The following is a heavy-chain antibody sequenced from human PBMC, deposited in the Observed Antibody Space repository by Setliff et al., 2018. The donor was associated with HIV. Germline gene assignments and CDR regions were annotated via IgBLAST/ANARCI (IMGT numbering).Heavy chain of an antibody. CDR1: GGSISSGTYY. CDR2: IYSTGNT. J-gene: IGHJ4*02. V-gene: IGHV4-61*09. Sequence: TLSLTCTVSGGSISSGTYYWSWIRQPAGKGLEWIGHIYSTGNTNYNSSLKSRVTMSIETSKHQFSLKLTSVTAADTAVYYCSRDDDKLFYYWGQGALVTVS. D-gene: IGHD3-22*01. CDR3: SRDDDKLFYY.